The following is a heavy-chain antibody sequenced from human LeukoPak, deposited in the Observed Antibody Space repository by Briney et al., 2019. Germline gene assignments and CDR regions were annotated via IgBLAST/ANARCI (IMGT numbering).Heavy chain of an antibody. D-gene: IGHD6-13*01. V-gene: IGHV3-66*02. Sequence: GGSLRLSCAASGFTVSSNYMSWVRQAPGKGLEWVSVIYSGGSTYYADSVKGRSTISRDNSKNTLYLQMNSLRAEDTAVYYCATDSPGIAAAGRVYWGQGTLVTVSS. CDR1: GFTVSSNY. CDR2: IYSGGST. CDR3: ATDSPGIAAAGRVY. J-gene: IGHJ4*02.